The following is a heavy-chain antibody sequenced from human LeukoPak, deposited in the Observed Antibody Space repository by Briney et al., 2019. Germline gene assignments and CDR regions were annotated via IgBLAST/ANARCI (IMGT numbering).Heavy chain of an antibody. CDR3: ARFSRPGDNSGHYLDH. V-gene: IGHV4-59*01. Sequence: PSETLSLTCNVSGASISSYYWSWIRQPPGKGLEWIAYTLYSGDTNYNPSLKSRVTISVDTSKNQFSLKLSPVTAADTAVYYCARFSRPGDNSGHYLDHWGQGTLVTVSS. CDR2: TLYSGDT. J-gene: IGHJ4*02. CDR1: GASISSYY. D-gene: IGHD6-19*01.